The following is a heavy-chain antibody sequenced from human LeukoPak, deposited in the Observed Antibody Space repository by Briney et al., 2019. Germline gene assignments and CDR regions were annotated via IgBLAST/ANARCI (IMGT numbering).Heavy chain of an antibody. V-gene: IGHV3-21*01. CDR1: GFTYSSYS. D-gene: IGHD5-18*01. CDR2: IGSSSYI. CDR3: AASTKQTAIVEY. J-gene: IGHJ4*02. Sequence: GGSLRLSCAASGFTYSSYSMNWVRQAPGKGLEWVSSIGSSSYIYYADSVKGRFTISRDNAKKSRHLQMNSLRAEDTAVYYCAASTKQTAIVEYWGQGTLVTVSS.